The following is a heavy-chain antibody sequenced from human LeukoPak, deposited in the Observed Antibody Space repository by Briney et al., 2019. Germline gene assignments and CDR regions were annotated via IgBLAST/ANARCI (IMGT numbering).Heavy chain of an antibody. CDR1: GGSFSGYY. Sequence: PSETLSLTCAVYGGSFSGYYWGWIRQPPGKGLEWIGEINHSGSTNYNPSLKSRVTISVDTSKNQFSLKLSSVTAADTAVYYCAIGWEPPFDYWGQGTLVTVSS. J-gene: IGHJ4*02. V-gene: IGHV4-34*01. CDR2: INHSGST. CDR3: AIGWEPPFDY. D-gene: IGHD1-26*01.